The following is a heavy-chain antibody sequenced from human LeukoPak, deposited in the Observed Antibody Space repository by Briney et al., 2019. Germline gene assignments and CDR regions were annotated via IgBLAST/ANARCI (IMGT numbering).Heavy chain of an antibody. D-gene: IGHD3-22*01. CDR3: AREETATMIVGGPHFDY. Sequence: SETLSLTCTVSGGSISSGGYYWSWIRQPPGKGLEWIGYIYHSGSTYYNPSLKSRVTISVDRSKNQFSLKLSSVTAADTAVYYCAREETATMIVGGPHFDYWGQGTLVTVSS. J-gene: IGHJ4*02. CDR1: GGSISSGGYY. V-gene: IGHV4-30-2*01. CDR2: IYHSGST.